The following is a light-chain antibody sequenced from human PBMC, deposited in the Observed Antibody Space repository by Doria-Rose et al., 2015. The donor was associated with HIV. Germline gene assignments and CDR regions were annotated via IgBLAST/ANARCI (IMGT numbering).Light chain of an antibody. CDR2: WAS. CDR3: QQYYDTPS. J-gene: IGKJ3*01. CDR1: QSLLYTSKNY. Sequence: VLTQSPESLGMSLGERATLNCKSNQSLLYTSKNYLAWYQQKPGQPPKLLIYWASTRQSGVSARFSGSGSGPDFTLTISSLEAEDVAVYYCQQYYDTPSFGPGTTVDIK. V-gene: IGKV4-1*01.